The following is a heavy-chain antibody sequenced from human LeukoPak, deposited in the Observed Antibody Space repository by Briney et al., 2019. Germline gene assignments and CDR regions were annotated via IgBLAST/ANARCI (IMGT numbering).Heavy chain of an antibody. CDR1: GGSFSGYY. Sequence: SETLSLTCAVYGGSFSGYYWSWIRQPPGKGLEWNGEINHSGSTNYNPSLKSRVTISVDTSKNQFSLKLSSVTAADTAVYYCARGHRYCSSTSCYHWFDPWGQGTLVTVSS. CDR2: INHSGST. V-gene: IGHV4-34*01. D-gene: IGHD2-2*01. J-gene: IGHJ5*02. CDR3: ARGHRYCSSTSCYHWFDP.